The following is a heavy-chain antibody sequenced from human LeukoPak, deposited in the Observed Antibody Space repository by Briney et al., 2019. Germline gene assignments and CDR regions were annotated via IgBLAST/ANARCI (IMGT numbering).Heavy chain of an antibody. V-gene: IGHV4-4*02. D-gene: IGHD2-2*01. CDR3: ARHKADRVPATVDY. Sequence: KASGTLSLTCAVSGGSISSSNWWSWVRQPPGKGLEWIGEIYHSGSTNYNPSLKSRVTISVDKSKNQFSLKLSSVTAADTAVYYCARHKADRVPATVDYWGQGTLVTVSS. J-gene: IGHJ4*02. CDR1: GGSISSSNW. CDR2: IYHSGST.